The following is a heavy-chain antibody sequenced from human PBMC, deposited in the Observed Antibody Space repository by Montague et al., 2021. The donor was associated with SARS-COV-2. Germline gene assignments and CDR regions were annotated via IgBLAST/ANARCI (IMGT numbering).Heavy chain of an antibody. CDR2: INHSGRT. Sequence: SETLSLTCAVYGGSFSGYYWSWIRQAPGKGLEWIGEINHSGRTNYNPSLKSRVTISVDTSKNQFSLKLSSATAADTAVYYRAIPMVRSFSCAFHIWGQGTMVTVSS. J-gene: IGHJ3*02. CDR3: AIPMVRSFSCAFHI. V-gene: IGHV4-34*01. CDR1: GGSFSGYY. D-gene: IGHD3-10*01.